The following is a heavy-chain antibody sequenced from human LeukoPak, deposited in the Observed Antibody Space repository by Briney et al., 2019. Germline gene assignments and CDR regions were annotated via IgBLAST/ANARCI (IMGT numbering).Heavy chain of an antibody. V-gene: IGHV3-30*04. D-gene: IGHD3-16*01. J-gene: IGHJ4*02. CDR3: ARAYGGLIDY. CDR1: GFTLNSYI. CDR2: ISFDGRDK. Sequence: PGGSLSLSCEASGFTLNSYIMHWVRQAPGKGLEWVALISFDGRDKQYADSVKGRFTISKDNSKNTLYLQMNSLSGDDTSMYFCARAYGGLIDYWGQGTLVTVSS.